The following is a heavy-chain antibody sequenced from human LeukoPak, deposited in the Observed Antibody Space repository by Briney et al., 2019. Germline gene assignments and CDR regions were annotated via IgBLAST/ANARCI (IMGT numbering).Heavy chain of an antibody. CDR1: GYTFTSYD. CDR3: ARAGSYHNYMDV. D-gene: IGHD1-26*01. V-gene: IGHV1-8*03. J-gene: IGHJ6*03. Sequence: EASVKVSCKASGYTFTSYDINWVRQATGQGLEWMGWMNPNSGNTGYAQKFQGRVTITRNTSISTAYMDLSSLRSEDTAVYYCARAGSYHNYMDVWGKGTTVTVSS. CDR2: MNPNSGNT.